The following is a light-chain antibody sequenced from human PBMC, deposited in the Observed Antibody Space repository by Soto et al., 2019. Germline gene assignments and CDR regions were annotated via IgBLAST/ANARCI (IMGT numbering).Light chain of an antibody. CDR3: SSYASGGSYV. J-gene: IGLJ1*01. V-gene: IGLV2-14*03. CDR1: SSDVGGYNA. Sequence: QSALTQPASVSGSPGQSITISCSGSSSDVGGYNAVSWYQQHPGKVPKLVIYGVSDRPSGISRRFSASKSGNTASLTISGLQAEDEADYYCSSYASGGSYVCVTGTKLNVL. CDR2: GVS.